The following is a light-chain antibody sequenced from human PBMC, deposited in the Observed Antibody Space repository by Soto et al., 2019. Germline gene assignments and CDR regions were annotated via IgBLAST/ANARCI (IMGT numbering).Light chain of an antibody. CDR1: QSVSSSY. CDR3: QQYGSSRT. J-gene: IGKJ1*01. V-gene: IGKV3-20*01. Sequence: EIVLTQSPGTLSLSPGERATLSCRASQSVSSSYLAWYQQKPGQAPRLLIFGASNRATGIPDRFSGSGSGTDFTLTISRLEPDDFAVYYWQQYGSSRTFGQGNKVEIK. CDR2: GAS.